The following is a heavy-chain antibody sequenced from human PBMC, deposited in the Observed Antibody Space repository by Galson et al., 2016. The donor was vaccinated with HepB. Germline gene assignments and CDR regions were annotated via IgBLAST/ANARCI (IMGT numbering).Heavy chain of an antibody. J-gene: IGHJ4*02. CDR1: GGSISSSY. CDR3: ARGFYGDYVDY. CDR2: IYSSGST. V-gene: IGHV4-59*01. Sequence: ETLSLTCSVSGGSISSSYWSWIRQPPGKGLEWIVYIYSSGSTNYNPSLKSRVTISVDTSKNQFSLKLSSVTAADTAIYYCARGFYGDYVDYWGQGTLVTVSS. D-gene: IGHD4-17*01.